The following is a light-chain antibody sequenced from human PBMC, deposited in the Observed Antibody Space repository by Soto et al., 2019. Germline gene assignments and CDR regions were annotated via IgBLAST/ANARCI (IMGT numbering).Light chain of an antibody. Sequence: EIVVTQSPATLSLSPGERATLSCRASQSVSSYLAWYQQKPGQAPRLLIYDASNRATGIPARFSGSGSGTDFTLTISSLQSEDFAVYYCQQYSDWPLTFGGGTKVEIK. V-gene: IGKV3-11*01. CDR1: QSVSSY. CDR2: DAS. J-gene: IGKJ4*01. CDR3: QQYSDWPLT.